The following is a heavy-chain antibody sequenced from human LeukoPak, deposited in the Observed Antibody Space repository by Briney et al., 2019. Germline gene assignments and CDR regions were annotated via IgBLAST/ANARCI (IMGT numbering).Heavy chain of an antibody. CDR1: GGSISSGGYS. V-gene: IGHV4-30-2*01. J-gene: IGHJ5*02. D-gene: IGHD2-8*01. CDR3: ARRRYCTNGVCYTRHNWFDP. CDR2: IYHSGST. Sequence: SETLSLTCAVSGGSISSGGYSWSWIRQPPGKGLEWIGYIYHSGSTYYNPSLKSRVTISVDRSKNQFSLKLSSVTAADTAVYYCARRRYCTNGVCYTRHNWFDPWGQGTLVTVSS.